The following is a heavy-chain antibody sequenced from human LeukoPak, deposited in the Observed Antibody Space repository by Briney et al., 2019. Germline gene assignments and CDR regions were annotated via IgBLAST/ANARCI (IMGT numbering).Heavy chain of an antibody. CDR1: GYNFPTYW. V-gene: IGHV5-51*01. J-gene: IGHJ4*02. Sequence: GESLKISCKGSGYNFPTYWIGWVRQMPGKGLEWMGIIYPGDSDTRYSPSFQGQVTISADKSISTAYLQWSSLKASDTAMYYCARHIIPRYSSGWHYIDYWGQGTLVTVSS. CDR3: ARHIIPRYSSGWHYIDY. CDR2: IYPGDSDT. D-gene: IGHD6-19*01.